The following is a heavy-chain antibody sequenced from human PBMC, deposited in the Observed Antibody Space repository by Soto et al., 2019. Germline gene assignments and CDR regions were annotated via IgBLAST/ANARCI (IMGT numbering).Heavy chain of an antibody. Sequence: QLQLQESGPGLVKPSETLSLTCTVSGGSISSSSYYWCWFRQPPGKGLEWIGSIYYSGSTYYTPSLKSRVTISVDTSKNHFSLKLSSVTAADTAVYYCAAKDIVVVVAAPWGQGTLVTVSS. V-gene: IGHV4-39*02. CDR3: AAKDIVVVVAAP. J-gene: IGHJ5*02. D-gene: IGHD2-15*01. CDR2: IYYSGST. CDR1: GGSISSSSYY.